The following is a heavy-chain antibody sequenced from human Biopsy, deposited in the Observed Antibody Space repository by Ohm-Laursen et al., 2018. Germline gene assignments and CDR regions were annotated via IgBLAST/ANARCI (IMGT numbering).Heavy chain of an antibody. CDR3: ARHDLSDFWSGYPTFFDR. J-gene: IGHJ5*02. CDR2: VYYSGTT. D-gene: IGHD3-3*01. V-gene: IGHV4-39*01. Sequence: SDTLSLTWTLSGGSISSRTHYWGWIRQTPGKGLEWIGTVYYSGTTYDNPSLKNRVIISVDTSKNQFSLSLKTVTAADTAVYYCARHDLSDFWSGYPTFFDRWGQGTLVTVSS. CDR1: GGSISSRTHY.